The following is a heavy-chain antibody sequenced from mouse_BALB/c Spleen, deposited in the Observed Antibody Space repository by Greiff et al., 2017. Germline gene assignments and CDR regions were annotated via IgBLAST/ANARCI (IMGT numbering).Heavy chain of an antibody. CDR3: ARSNGNYGFAY. J-gene: IGHJ3*01. CDR2: ISYSGST. D-gene: IGHD2-1*01. Sequence: DVKLQESGPGLVKPSQSLSLTCTVTGYSITSDYAWNWIRQFPGNKLEWMGYISYSGSTSYNPSLKSRISITRDTSKNQFFLQLNSVTTEDTATYYCARSNGNYGFAYWGQGTLVTVSA. V-gene: IGHV3-2*02. CDR1: GYSITSDYA.